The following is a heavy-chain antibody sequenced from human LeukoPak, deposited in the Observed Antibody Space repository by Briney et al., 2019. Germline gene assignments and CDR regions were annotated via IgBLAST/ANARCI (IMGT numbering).Heavy chain of an antibody. J-gene: IGHJ4*02. D-gene: IGHD1/OR15-1a*01. CDR2: IFYRESFSYGGTT. Sequence: SETLSLTCTVSGVSISGYYWIWIRQSPGRGLEYIGSIFYRESFSYGGTTFYNPSLQSRVTISVDTSKNAFSLRLTSVTAADTAVYFCVRQISGNKDYWGQGTLVTVSS. CDR1: GVSISGYY. CDR3: VRQISGNKDY. V-gene: IGHV4-59*05.